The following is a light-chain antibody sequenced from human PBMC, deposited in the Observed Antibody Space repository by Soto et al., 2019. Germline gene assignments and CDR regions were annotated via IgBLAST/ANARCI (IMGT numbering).Light chain of an antibody. CDR2: GAF. CDR1: QSVSGSR. Sequence: ETGLTQSPGTLSLTQRKRATLSCRASQSVSGSRLAWYHQKPGQAPRLLIYGAFNRVTGIPVRFSGSGSGTDFTLTISRLEPEDFAVYYCQQYGNSPSTFGQGSKVDIK. CDR3: QQYGNSPST. V-gene: IGKV3-20*01. J-gene: IGKJ1*01.